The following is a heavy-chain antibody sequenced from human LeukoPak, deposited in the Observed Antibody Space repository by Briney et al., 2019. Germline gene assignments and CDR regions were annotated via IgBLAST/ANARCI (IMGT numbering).Heavy chain of an antibody. Sequence: VASVKVSCKASGYTLTGYYMHWVRQAPGQGIERMGWINPNSGGTNYAQKFQGRVTMTRDTSISTAYMELSRLGSDDTTVYYCARDGASSYLADYWGQGTLVTVSS. D-gene: IGHD3-3*01. CDR1: GYTLTGYY. CDR2: INPNSGGT. J-gene: IGHJ4*02. V-gene: IGHV1-2*02. CDR3: ARDGASSYLADY.